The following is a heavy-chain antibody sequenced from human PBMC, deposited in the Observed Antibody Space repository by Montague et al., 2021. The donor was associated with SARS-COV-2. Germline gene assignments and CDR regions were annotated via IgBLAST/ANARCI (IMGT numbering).Heavy chain of an antibody. J-gene: IGHJ4*02. Sequence: SETLSLTCTVSGGSISSSSYYWGWIRQPPGKGLEWIGSIYYSGSTYYNPSLKSRVTISVDTSKNQFSLKLSSATAADTVVYYCARSPRHYDFWSGYLPGHWGYWGQGTLVTVSS. CDR2: IYYSGST. D-gene: IGHD3-3*01. CDR1: GGSISSSSYY. V-gene: IGHV4-39*01. CDR3: ARSPRHYDFWSGYLPGHWGY.